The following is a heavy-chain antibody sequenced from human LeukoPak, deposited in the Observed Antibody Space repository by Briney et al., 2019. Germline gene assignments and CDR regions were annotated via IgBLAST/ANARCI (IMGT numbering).Heavy chain of an antibody. V-gene: IGHV3-66*01. J-gene: IGHJ3*02. CDR1: GFTVSTNY. CDR3: ARDLGYSAYATVRGYAVDI. Sequence: GGSLRLSCAASGFTVSTNYMSWVRQAPGKGLEWVSIIYSGGSTYYADSVKGRFTISRDISQNTLHLQMNSLRAEDTAVYCCARDLGYSAYATVRGYAVDIWGQGTMVTVSS. D-gene: IGHD5-12*01. CDR2: IYSGGST.